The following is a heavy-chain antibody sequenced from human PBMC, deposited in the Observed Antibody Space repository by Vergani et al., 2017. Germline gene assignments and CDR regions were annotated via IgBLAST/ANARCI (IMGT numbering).Heavy chain of an antibody. CDR3: ARGGYYGSGSYPDDY. CDR1: GYTFTGYY. CDR2: INPSSGGT. D-gene: IGHD3-10*01. V-gene: IGHV1-2*06. Sequence: QVQLVQSGAEVKTPGASVKVSCKASGYTFTGYYIHWVRQAPGQGLEWMGRINPSSGGTNCAQKFQGRVTMTGDTSISTASMDLDSLRSDDTAVYYCARGGYYGSGSYPDDYWGQGTLVTVSS. J-gene: IGHJ4*02.